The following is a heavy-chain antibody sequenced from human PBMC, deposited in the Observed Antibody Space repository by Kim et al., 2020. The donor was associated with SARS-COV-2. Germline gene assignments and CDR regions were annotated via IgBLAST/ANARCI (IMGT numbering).Heavy chain of an antibody. Sequence: SRSYAQKFQGRVTMTRDTSTSTVYMEVSSLGSEDTAVYYCAREPEGYNFYWGQGTLVTVSS. J-gene: IGHJ4*02. CDR2: SR. D-gene: IGHD5-12*01. CDR3: AREPEGYNFY. V-gene: IGHV1-46*01.